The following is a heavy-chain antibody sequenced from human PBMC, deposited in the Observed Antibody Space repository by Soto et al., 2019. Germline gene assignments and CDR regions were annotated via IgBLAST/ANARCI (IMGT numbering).Heavy chain of an antibody. CDR2: ISGSGGST. Sequence: GGSLRLSCAASGFTLSSYAMSWVRQAPGKGLEWVSAISGSGGSTYYADSVKGRFTISRDNSKNTLYLQMNSLRAEDTAVYYCAKAPYYYDSSGYISWGQGTLVTVSS. CDR1: GFTLSSYA. J-gene: IGHJ4*02. CDR3: AKAPYYYDSSGYIS. D-gene: IGHD3-22*01. V-gene: IGHV3-23*01.